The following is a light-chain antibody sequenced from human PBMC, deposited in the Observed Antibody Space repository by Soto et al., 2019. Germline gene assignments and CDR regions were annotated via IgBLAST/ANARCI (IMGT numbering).Light chain of an antibody. Sequence: QSALTQPASVSGSPGQSITISCIGTSSDIGAYNYVSWYQQHPGKAPKLMIYDVSNRPSGVSNRFSGSKSGNTASLTVSGLRAEDEADYYCISYTTSSTLVFGGGTKLTVL. CDR2: DVS. J-gene: IGLJ2*01. V-gene: IGLV2-14*01. CDR1: SSDIGAYNY. CDR3: ISYTTSSTLV.